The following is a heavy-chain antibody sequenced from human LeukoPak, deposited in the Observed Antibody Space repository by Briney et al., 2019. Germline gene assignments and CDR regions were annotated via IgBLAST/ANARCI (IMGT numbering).Heavy chain of an antibody. V-gene: IGHV3-23*01. CDR3: AKTDIVVVPAAPMTDY. CDR2: ISGSGGST. CDR1: GFIFSTYA. Sequence: GGSLRLSCAASGFIFSTYAMSWVRQAPGKGLEWVSAISGSGGSTYYADSVKGRFTISRDNSKNTLYLQMNSLRAEDTAVYYCAKTDIVVVPAAPMTDYWGQGTLVTVSS. J-gene: IGHJ4*02. D-gene: IGHD2-2*01.